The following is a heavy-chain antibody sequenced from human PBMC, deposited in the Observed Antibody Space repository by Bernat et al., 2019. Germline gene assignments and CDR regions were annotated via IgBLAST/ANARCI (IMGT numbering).Heavy chain of an antibody. CDR3: ARAMVQGAFGEFDY. Sequence: EVQLVESGGGLVKPGGSLRLSCAASGFTFSSYSMNWVRQAPGKGLEWVSSISSSSSYIYYADSVKGRFTISRDNAKNSLYLQMNSLRAEDTAVYYCARAMVQGAFGEFDYWGQGTLVTVSS. V-gene: IGHV3-21*01. CDR1: GFTFSSYS. CDR2: ISSSSSYI. J-gene: IGHJ4*02. D-gene: IGHD3-10*01.